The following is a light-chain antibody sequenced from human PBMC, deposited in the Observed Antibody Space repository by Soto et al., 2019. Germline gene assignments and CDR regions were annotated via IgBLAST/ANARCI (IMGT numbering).Light chain of an antibody. CDR1: SNDVGRYNL. J-gene: IGLJ3*02. CDR3: CAYAGSGTVV. Sequence: QSALTQPASVSGSPEPSITISCTGTSNDVGRYNLVSWYQHHPGKAPKVMIYEATKRPSGVSNRFSGSKSGNTASLTISGLQTEDEADYYCCAYAGSGTVVFGGGTKVTVL. V-gene: IGLV2-23*01. CDR2: EAT.